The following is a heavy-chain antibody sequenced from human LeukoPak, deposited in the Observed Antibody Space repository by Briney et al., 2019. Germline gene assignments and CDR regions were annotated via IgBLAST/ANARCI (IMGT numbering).Heavy chain of an antibody. D-gene: IGHD3-22*01. CDR3: AKDYSSGYGAFDI. Sequence: GGSLRLSCAASGFTFSNAWMSWVRQAPGKGLEWVGRIKSKTDGGTTDYAAPVKGRFTISRDDSKNTLYLQMNSLRAEDTAVYYCAKDYSSGYGAFDIWGQGTMVTVSS. V-gene: IGHV3-15*01. CDR1: GFTFSNAW. J-gene: IGHJ3*02. CDR2: IKSKTDGGTT.